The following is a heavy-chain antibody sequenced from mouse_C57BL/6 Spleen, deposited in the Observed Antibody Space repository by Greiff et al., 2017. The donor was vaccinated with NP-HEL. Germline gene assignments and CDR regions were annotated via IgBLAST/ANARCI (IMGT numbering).Heavy chain of an antibody. V-gene: IGHV1-52*01. J-gene: IGHJ3*01. Sequence: QVQLQQPGAELVRPGSSVKLSCKASGYTFTSYWMHWVKQRPIQGLEWIGNIDPSDSDTHYNQKFKDKATLTVDKSSSTAYMQLSSLTSEDSAVYYCARSDGSSPFAYWGQGTLVTVSA. CDR1: GYTFTSYW. CDR2: IDPSDSDT. CDR3: ARSDGSSPFAY. D-gene: IGHD1-1*01.